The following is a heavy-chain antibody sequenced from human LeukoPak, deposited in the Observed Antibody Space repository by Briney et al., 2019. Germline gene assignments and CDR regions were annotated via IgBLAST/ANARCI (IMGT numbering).Heavy chain of an antibody. Sequence: SVKVSCKASGFTFTSSAVQWVRQARGQRLEWIGWIVVGSGNTNYAQKIQERVTITRDMSTSTAYMELSSLRSEDTAVYYCAAAHYYDSSGYNTHRGSRDDYFDYWGQGTLVTVSS. V-gene: IGHV1-58*01. CDR1: GFTFTSSA. CDR2: IVVGSGNT. CDR3: AAAHYYDSSGYNTHRGSRDDYFDY. D-gene: IGHD3-22*01. J-gene: IGHJ4*02.